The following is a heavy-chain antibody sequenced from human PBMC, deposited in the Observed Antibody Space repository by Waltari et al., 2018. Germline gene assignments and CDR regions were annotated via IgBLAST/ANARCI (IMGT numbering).Heavy chain of an antibody. CDR1: GVTFGIYE. CDR3: ARPSTEYYYYYYYMDV. Sequence: EVQVVESGGSLVQPGGSLRLSCAASGVTFGIYEMNWVRQAPGKRLEWVSYISNSGSTVYYADSVKGRFTISRDNAQNSLYLEMNSLRAEDTAVYYCARPSTEYYYYYYYMDVWGKGTTVTVS. J-gene: IGHJ6*03. CDR2: ISNSGSTV. V-gene: IGHV3-48*03.